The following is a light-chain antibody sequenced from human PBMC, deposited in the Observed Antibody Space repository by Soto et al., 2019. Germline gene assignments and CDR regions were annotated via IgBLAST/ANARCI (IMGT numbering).Light chain of an antibody. CDR1: SSDVGAYNY. J-gene: IGLJ2*01. V-gene: IGLV2-14*03. Sequence: QSALTQPASVSGSPGQSITISCTGTSSDVGAYNYVSWYQHHPGKAPTLMIYDVSNRPSGVYNRFSGSKSGNTASLTISGIRAEDEADYYCNSFTTISTLVFGGGTKLTVL. CDR2: DVS. CDR3: NSFTTISTLV.